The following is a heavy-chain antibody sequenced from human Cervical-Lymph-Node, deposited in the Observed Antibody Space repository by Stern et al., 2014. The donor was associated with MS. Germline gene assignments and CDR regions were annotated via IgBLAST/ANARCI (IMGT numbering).Heavy chain of an antibody. CDR3: ARVVAVAGTSFDS. V-gene: IGHV3-30-3*01. D-gene: IGHD6-19*01. J-gene: IGHJ4*02. CDR2: VSYDGSKK. Sequence: VQLLESGGGVIQPGRSLRLSCAASGFTFRNYAMHWVRQAPGKGLEWVALVSYDGSKKYYAESVKGRFTISRDNSKNTLYLQMNSLRAEDTAVYYCARVVAVAGTSFDSWGQGTLVTVSS. CDR1: GFTFRNYA.